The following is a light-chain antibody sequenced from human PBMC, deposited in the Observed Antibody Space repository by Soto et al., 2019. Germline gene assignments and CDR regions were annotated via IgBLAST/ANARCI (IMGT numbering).Light chain of an antibody. CDR3: QQLNTYPVT. CDR2: DAS. CDR1: ESVSSK. J-gene: IGKJ4*01. Sequence: EIVMTQSPATLSVSPGERATLSCRASESVSSKLVWYQQKPGQAPRLLIHDASTRATGIPARFSGSGSGTDFTLSITSLQPEDFATYYCQQLNTYPVTFGGGTKVDIK. V-gene: IGKV3D-15*01.